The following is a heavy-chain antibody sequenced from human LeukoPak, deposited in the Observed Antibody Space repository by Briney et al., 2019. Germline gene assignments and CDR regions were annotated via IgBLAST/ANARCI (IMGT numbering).Heavy chain of an antibody. V-gene: IGHV4-61*02. CDR3: ARDPVGHCSGGSCPPGYYYGMDV. CDR1: GGSVSSGSYH. J-gene: IGHJ6*02. CDR2: IYTNGIT. Sequence: PSQTLSLTCTVSGGSVSSGSYHRSWIRQPAGKGLECIGRIYTNGITHYNPSLKSRVTMSIDTSKNQFALKLSSVTAADTAVYYCARDPVGHCSGGSCPPGYYYGMDVWGQGTTVTVSS. D-gene: IGHD2-15*01.